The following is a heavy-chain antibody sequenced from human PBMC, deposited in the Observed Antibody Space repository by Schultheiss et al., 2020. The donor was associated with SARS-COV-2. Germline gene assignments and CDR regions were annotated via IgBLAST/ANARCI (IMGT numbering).Heavy chain of an antibody. Sequence: GESLKISCAASRFTVRQLPGMGLEWVANKDQDGSEPDYVDSVEGRFTICRDNSKNTLYLQMNSLRAEDTAVYYCARDAYDFWSGYFLWYYYMDVWGKGTTVTVSS. CDR3: ARDAYDFWSGYFLWYYYMDV. J-gene: IGHJ6*03. CDR1: RFT. D-gene: IGHD3-3*01. V-gene: IGHV3-7*01. CDR2: KDQDGSEP.